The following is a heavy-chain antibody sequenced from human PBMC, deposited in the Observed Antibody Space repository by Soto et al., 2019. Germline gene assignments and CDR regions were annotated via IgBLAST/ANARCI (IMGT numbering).Heavy chain of an antibody. CDR1: GGSISSNY. CDR3: ARYRREAVAGYTLDN. CDR2: VYNSGST. D-gene: IGHD6-13*01. V-gene: IGHV4-59*01. Sequence: VSGGSISSNYWTWIRQPPGKGLEWIGYVYNSGSTNYNPSLKSRVTISEDTSKSQFSLKVNSMTAADTAVYYCARYRREAVAGYTLDNWGQGILVTVSS. J-gene: IGHJ4*02.